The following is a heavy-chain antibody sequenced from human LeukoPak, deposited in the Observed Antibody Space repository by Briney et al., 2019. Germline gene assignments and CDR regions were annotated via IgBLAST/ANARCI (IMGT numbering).Heavy chain of an antibody. J-gene: IGHJ6*02. D-gene: IGHD3-9*01. CDR1: GYTFTSYG. CDR3: ARDAGNIRYFDWSPPDV. V-gene: IGHV1-18*01. Sequence: PGASVKVSCKASGYTFTSYGISWVRQAPGQGLEWMGWIRAYNGNTNYAQKLQGRVTMTTDTSTSTAYMELRSLRSDDTTVYYCARDAGNIRYFDWSPPDVWGQGTTVTVS. CDR2: IRAYNGNT.